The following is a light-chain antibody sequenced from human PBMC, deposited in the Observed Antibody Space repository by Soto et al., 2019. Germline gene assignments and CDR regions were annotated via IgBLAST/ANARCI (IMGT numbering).Light chain of an antibody. CDR1: QSVSSD. J-gene: IGKJ1*01. CDR2: YTS. Sequence: EIVRTQSPATLSVSPGESATLSCRASQSVSSDLAWYQQKPGQAPRLLIYYTSTRATGFPARFSGGGSGTEFTLTISSLQSEDSAFYYCQQYNNWPPWTFGQGTKVDIK. CDR3: QQYNNWPPWT. V-gene: IGKV3-15*01.